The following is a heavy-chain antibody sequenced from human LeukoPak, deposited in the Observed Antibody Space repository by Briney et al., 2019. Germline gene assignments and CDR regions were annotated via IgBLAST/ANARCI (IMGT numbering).Heavy chain of an antibody. CDR1: GGSISSSSYY. Sequence: SETLSLTCTVSGGSISSSSYYWGWIRQPPGKGLEWIGSIYYSGSTYYNPSLKSRVTISVDTSKNQFSLKLSSVTAADTAVYYCARVAVSGYSDRWFDPWGQGTLVTVSS. J-gene: IGHJ5*02. D-gene: IGHD3-22*01. CDR3: ARVAVSGYSDRWFDP. CDR2: IYYSGST. V-gene: IGHV4-39*07.